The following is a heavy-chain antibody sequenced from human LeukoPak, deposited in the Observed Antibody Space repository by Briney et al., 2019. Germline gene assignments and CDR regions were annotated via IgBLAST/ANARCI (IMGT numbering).Heavy chain of an antibody. CDR1: GGSISSYY. CDR3: ARVTSSGSYWIVYYGMDV. J-gene: IGHJ6*02. D-gene: IGHD1-26*01. V-gene: IGHV4-59*01. Sequence: SETLSLTCTVSGGSISSYYWSWIRQPPGKGLEWIGYIYYSGSTNYNPPLKSRVTISVDTSKNQFSLKLSSVTAADTAVYYCARVTSSGSYWIVYYGMDVWGQGTTVTVSS. CDR2: IYYSGST.